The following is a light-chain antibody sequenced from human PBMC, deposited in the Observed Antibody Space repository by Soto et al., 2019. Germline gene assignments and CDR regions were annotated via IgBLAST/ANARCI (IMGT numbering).Light chain of an antibody. Sequence: QSALTQPASVSGSPGQSITISCTGTSNDVGSYKLLSWYQQHPGRAPKLIIHEDDRRPSGVSSRFSGSKSGNTASLTISGLQNEDEADYYCCTYAVSTTFVFGSGTKVTVL. V-gene: IGLV2-23*01. CDR1: SNDVGSYKL. J-gene: IGLJ1*01. CDR3: CTYAVSTTFV. CDR2: EDD.